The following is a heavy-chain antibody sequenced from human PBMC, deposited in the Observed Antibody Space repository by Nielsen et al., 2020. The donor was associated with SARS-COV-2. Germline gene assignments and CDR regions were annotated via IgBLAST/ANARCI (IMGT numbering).Heavy chain of an antibody. CDR3: AGGDLVVVPSPLLGLGPIFYYFCLDV. V-gene: IGHV4-4*02. CDR2: VSHSGST. J-gene: IGHJ6*03. D-gene: IGHD2-2*02. Sequence: SETLSFTCAVSGDSVSSHDWWAWVRQSPGTGLEWIGVVSHSGSTNYNPPLKSRVTLSMDKSKNQFSLRLTSVSAADTAVYFCAGGDLVVVPSPLLGLGPIFYYFCLDVWGKGTTVIVSS. CDR1: GDSVSSHDW.